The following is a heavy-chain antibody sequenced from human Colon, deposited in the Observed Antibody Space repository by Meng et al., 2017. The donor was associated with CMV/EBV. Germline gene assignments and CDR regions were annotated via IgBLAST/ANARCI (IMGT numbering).Heavy chain of an antibody. Sequence: SGINIIWHAMHWVRQAPGKGLEWVATISPDGSKKYYADSVKGRFTISRDNSRNAQFLDLNSLRDEDTAVYFCATGGGTEAATAGVFDFWGQGTLVTVSS. CDR3: ATGGGTEAATAGVFDF. CDR2: ISPDGSKK. J-gene: IGHJ4*02. CDR1: GINIIWHA. V-gene: IGHV3-33*01. D-gene: IGHD6-25*01.